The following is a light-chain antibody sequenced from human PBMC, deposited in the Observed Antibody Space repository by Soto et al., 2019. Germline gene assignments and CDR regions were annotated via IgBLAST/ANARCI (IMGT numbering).Light chain of an antibody. Sequence: EIVITQSLSTLSVSPGERVTLSCRASQSVFSSLAWYQQKPGQAPRLLIYGAATRATGIPARFSGSGSGTEFTLTISSLQSEDFAVYYCQQYHSWPAFGRGTKVDIK. CDR1: QSVFSS. CDR3: QQYHSWPA. V-gene: IGKV3-15*01. J-gene: IGKJ1*01. CDR2: GAA.